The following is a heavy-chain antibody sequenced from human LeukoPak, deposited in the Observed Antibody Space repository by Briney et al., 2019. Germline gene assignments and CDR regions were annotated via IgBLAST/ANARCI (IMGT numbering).Heavy chain of an antibody. D-gene: IGHD6-13*01. CDR3: ARGDGAAGGKALDY. Sequence: SETLSLTCIVSGGPISTGSYYWSWIRQPAGKGLEWIGRIYTSGSTNYNPSLKSRVTISADTSKNQFSLKLSSVSAADTAVYYCARGDGAAGGKALDYWGQGTLVTVSS. J-gene: IGHJ4*02. V-gene: IGHV4-61*02. CDR1: GGPISTGSYY. CDR2: IYTSGST.